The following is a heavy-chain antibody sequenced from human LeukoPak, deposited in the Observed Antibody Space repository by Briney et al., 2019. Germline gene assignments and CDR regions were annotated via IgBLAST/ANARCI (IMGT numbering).Heavy chain of an antibody. J-gene: IGHJ4*02. CDR3: ARDQGGVGY. V-gene: IGHV3-48*01. D-gene: IGHD3-16*01. CDR1: GITFSSYS. CDR2: ISSFSGTI. Sequence: GGSLRLSCVASGITFSSYSMNWVRQAPGKGLEWVSYISSFSGTINYADSVKGRFTIPRDNAKNSLYLQMNSLRAEDTAVYYCARDQGGVGYWGQGTLVTVSS.